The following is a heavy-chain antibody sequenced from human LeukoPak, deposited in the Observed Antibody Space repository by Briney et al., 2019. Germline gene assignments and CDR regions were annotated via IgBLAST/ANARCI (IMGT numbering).Heavy chain of an antibody. D-gene: IGHD3-22*01. V-gene: IGHV3-21*01. CDR1: GFTFSSYS. CDR2: ISSSSSYL. J-gene: IGHJ6*02. CDR3: ARDVAGYYYDSSGLGVYYYGMDV. Sequence: GGSLRLSCAASGFTFSSYSMNWVRQAPGKGLEWVSSISSSSSYLYYADSVKGGFTISIDNAKHSLSLQMNSLRAEDTAVYYCARDVAGYYYDSSGLGVYYYGMDVWGQGTTVTVSS.